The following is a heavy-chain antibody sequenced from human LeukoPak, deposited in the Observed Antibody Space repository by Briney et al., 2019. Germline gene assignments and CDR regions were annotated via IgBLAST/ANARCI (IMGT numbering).Heavy chain of an antibody. D-gene: IGHD3-10*01. V-gene: IGHV1-8*01. CDR1: GYTFTSSD. CDR3: ARGLPKRGSSWFET. CDR2: MNPNTGNR. J-gene: IGHJ5*02. Sequence: ASVKVSCKASGYTFTSSDINWVRQAAGQGLEWLGWMNPNTGNRAYAPKFQGRLTMTIDTSSSTAYMEMSSLTSDDRAVYYCARGLPKRGSSWFETWGEGTLVTVSS.